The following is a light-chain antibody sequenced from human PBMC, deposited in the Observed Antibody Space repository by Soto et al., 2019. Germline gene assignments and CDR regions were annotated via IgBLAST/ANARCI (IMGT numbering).Light chain of an antibody. CDR1: QSVSTN. V-gene: IGKV3-15*01. CDR2: GAS. CDR3: QQYSSSPS. J-gene: IGKJ5*01. Sequence: EIVMTQSPTTLSVSPGERATLSCRASQSVSTNLAWYQQKPGQVPSLLIYGASTRASGIPARFSGSGSGTEFTLTIGSLQSEDFAVYYCQQYSSSPSFGQGKRLEVK.